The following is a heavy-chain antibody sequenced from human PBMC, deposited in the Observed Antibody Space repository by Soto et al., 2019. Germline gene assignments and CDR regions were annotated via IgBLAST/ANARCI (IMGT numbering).Heavy chain of an antibody. Sequence: EVQLVESGGGLVKPGGSLRLSCAASGFTFSNVCMSWVRQAPGKGLEWVGRIKNKIDGWTTDYAAPVKGRFSISRDDSKNTVYLQKNSLKSQDTAGYYCTTNDAFDIWGQGTRVTVSS. CDR1: GFTFSNVC. J-gene: IGHJ3*02. V-gene: IGHV3-15*01. CDR3: TTNDAFDI. CDR2: IKNKIDGWTT.